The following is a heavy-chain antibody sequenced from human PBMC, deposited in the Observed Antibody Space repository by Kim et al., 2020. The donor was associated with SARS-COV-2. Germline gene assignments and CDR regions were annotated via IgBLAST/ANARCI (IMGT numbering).Heavy chain of an antibody. CDR1: GFTFSSYA. CDR2: ISSNGGST. D-gene: IGHD5-18*01. V-gene: IGHV3-64*02. Sequence: GGSLRLSCAASGFTFSSYAMHWVRQAPGKGLEYVSAISSNGGSTYYADSVKGRFTISRDNSKNTLYLQMGSLRAEDMAVYYCARSAVDTAIGAFDIWGQGTMVTVSS. J-gene: IGHJ3*02. CDR3: ARSAVDTAIGAFDI.